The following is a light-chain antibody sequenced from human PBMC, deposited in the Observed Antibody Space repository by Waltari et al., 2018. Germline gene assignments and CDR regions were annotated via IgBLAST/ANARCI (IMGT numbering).Light chain of an antibody. CDR2: RNN. V-gene: IGLV1-47*01. CDR1: NSNIATNY. J-gene: IGLJ3*02. CDR3: AAWDDSLSGWV. Sequence: QSVLTQPPSASGTPGQTVTISCSGSNSNIATNYVCWYQQVPETSPTLLLYRNNQRPSGVPDRFSGSKSGTSGSLAISGLRSEDEADYYCAAWDDSLSGWVFGGGTKLTVL.